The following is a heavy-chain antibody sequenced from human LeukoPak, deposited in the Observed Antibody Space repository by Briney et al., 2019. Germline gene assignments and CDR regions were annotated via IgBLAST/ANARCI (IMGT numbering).Heavy chain of an antibody. V-gene: IGHV3-9*03. J-gene: IGHJ3*02. CDR1: GFTFDDYA. D-gene: IGHD2-2*01. CDR2: ISWNSGSI. Sequence: GGSLRLSCAASGFTFDDYAMHWVRQAPGKGLEWVSGISWNSGSIGYADSVKGRFTISRDNAKNSLYLQMNSLRAEDMALYYCAKDMGDCSSTSPYGFCGAFDIWGQGTMVTVSS. CDR3: AKDMGDCSSTSPYGFCGAFDI.